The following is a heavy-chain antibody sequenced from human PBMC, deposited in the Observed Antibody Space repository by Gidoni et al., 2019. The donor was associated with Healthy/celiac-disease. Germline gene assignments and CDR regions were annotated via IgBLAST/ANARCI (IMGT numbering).Heavy chain of an antibody. Sequence: QVPLVQSGAEVQKPGASVKVSCHASGSTFTGYYMHWVRQAPGQGLEWMGWINPNSGGTNYAQKFQGWVTMTRDTSISTAYMELSRLRSDDTAVYYCARASHDYYDSSGYFIDYWGQGTLVTVSS. CDR1: GSTFTGYY. CDR2: INPNSGGT. CDR3: ARASHDYYDSSGYFIDY. J-gene: IGHJ4*02. V-gene: IGHV1-2*04. D-gene: IGHD3-22*01.